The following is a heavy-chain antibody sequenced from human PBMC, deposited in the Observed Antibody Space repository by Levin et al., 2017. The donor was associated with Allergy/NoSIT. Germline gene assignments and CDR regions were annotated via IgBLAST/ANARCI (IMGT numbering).Heavy chain of an antibody. Sequence: PGGSLRLSCAASGFTFSSYAMSWVRQAPGKGLEWVSAISGSGGSTYYADSVKGRFTISRDNSKNTPYLQMNSLRAEDTAVYYCAKDSASGRGPTDYWGQGTLVTVSS. D-gene: IGHD6-6*01. CDR3: AKDSASGRGPTDY. J-gene: IGHJ4*02. CDR1: GFTFSSYA. V-gene: IGHV3-23*01. CDR2: ISGSGGST.